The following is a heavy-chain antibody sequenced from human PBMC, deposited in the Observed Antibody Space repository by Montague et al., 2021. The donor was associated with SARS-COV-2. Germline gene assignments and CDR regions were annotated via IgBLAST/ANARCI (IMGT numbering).Heavy chain of an antibody. CDR3: ARLGDGIVSSPILGLGPYYSFYCLDV. Sequence: SETLSLTCAVFGESFSRYYWSWIRQPPGKGLEWIGKISQSGNTKYNPSLHSRVSISLETSRNHFSLKVSSVTAADTAIFYCARLGDGIVSSPILGLGPYYSFYCLDVWGKGTTVTVS. CDR1: GESFSRYY. CDR2: ISQSGNT. D-gene: IGHD2-2*02. V-gene: IGHV4-34*01. J-gene: IGHJ6*03.